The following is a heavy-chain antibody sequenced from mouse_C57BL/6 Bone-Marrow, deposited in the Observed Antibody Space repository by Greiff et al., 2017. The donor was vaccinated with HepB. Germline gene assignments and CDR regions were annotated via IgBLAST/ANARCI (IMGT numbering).Heavy chain of an antibody. CDR3: ARSTMVTTRGFYAMDY. CDR1: GYSITSDY. CDR2: ISYSGST. J-gene: IGHJ4*01. V-gene: IGHV3-8*01. D-gene: IGHD2-2*01. Sequence: VQLQQSGPGLAKPSQTLSLTCSVTGYSITSDYWNWIRKFPGNKLEYMGYISYSGSTYYNPSLKSRISITRDTSKNQYYLQLNSVTTEDTATYYCARSTMVTTRGFYAMDYWGQGTSVTVSS.